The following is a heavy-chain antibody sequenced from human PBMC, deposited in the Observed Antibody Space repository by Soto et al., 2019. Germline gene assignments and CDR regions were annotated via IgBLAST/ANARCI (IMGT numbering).Heavy chain of an antibody. Sequence: GASVKVSCKASGYTFTSYAMHWVRQAPGQRLEWMGWINAGNGNTKYSQKFQGRVTITTDTSTSTAYMELSSLRSEDTAVYYCAREMGVIVVVTQNGLDPWGQGTLVTVSS. CDR2: INAGNGNT. V-gene: IGHV1-3*01. D-gene: IGHD3-22*01. J-gene: IGHJ5*02. CDR3: AREMGVIVVVTQNGLDP. CDR1: GYTFTSYA.